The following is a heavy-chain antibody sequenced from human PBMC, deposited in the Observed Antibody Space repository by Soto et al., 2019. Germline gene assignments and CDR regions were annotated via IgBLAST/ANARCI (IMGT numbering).Heavy chain of an antibody. CDR3: AKAGTIFGVVMNNWFDP. Sequence: GGSLRLSCAASGFTFSSYSMNWVRQAPGKGLEWVSAISGSGISTYYADSVKGRFTISRDNSKNRLYLQMNSLRAEDTAVYYCAKAGTIFGVVMNNWFDPWGQGTLVTVSS. J-gene: IGHJ5*02. CDR2: ISGSGIST. CDR1: GFTFSSYS. D-gene: IGHD3-3*01. V-gene: IGHV3-23*01.